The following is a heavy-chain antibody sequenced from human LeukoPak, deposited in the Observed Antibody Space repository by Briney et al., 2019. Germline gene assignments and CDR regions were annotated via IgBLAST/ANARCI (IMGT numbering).Heavy chain of an antibody. CDR3: VKTTSGGNYYGFDI. J-gene: IGHJ3*02. Sequence: GASVKVSCKASGYTFTGYDMHWLRQAPGQGLEWLGWINPSSGGRDYSQKFQGRVTMPRDTSIPTASMDLIRLGSDATAVYSCVKTTSGGNYYGFDIWGQGTMVTVSS. V-gene: IGHV1-2*02. D-gene: IGHD1-26*01. CDR1: GYTFTGYD. CDR2: INPSSGGR.